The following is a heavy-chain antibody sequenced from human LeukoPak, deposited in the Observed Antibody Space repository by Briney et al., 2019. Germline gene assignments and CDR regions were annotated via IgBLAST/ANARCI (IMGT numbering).Heavy chain of an antibody. D-gene: IGHD6-25*01. V-gene: IGHV4-39*01. J-gene: IGHJ4*02. CDR3: ARRRQRRVFDY. CDR2: IYYSGNT. Sequence: SETLSLTCTVSGVSISSSNSYWGWIRQPPGKGLEWIGSIYYSGNTYYNASLKSQVSISIDTSKNQFSLKLSSVTAADTAVYYCARRRQRRVFDYWGQGTLVTVSS. CDR1: GVSISSSNSY.